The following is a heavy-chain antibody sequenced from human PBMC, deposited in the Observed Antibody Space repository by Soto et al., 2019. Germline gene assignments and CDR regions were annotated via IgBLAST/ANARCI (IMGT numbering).Heavy chain of an antibody. V-gene: IGHV3-30-3*01. Sequence: GGALRLTCAVSGFTFSNYAMHWVRQVQGKGLERVAVVSSSTTNKFYADSVKGRFTISRDNSMNTLYLQMNSLRAEDTAVYECANGDYFSYGMDVWGQGTTVTVSS. CDR2: VSSSTTNK. CDR1: GFTFSNYA. J-gene: IGHJ6*02. D-gene: IGHD4-17*01. CDR3: ANGDYFSYGMDV.